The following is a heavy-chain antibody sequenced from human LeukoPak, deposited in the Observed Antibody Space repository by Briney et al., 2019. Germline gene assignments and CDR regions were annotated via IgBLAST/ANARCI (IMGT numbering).Heavy chain of an antibody. D-gene: IGHD3-9*01. CDR3: ARGSYDILTGYYPGGH. V-gene: IGHV3-23*01. Sequence: PGGSLRLSCAASGFTFSTYVMTWVRQAPGKGLQWVSAISARGGGTHYADSVKGRFTISRDNSKNTLFLQMNSLRVEDTAVYYCARGSYDILTGYYPGGHWGQGTLVTVSS. CDR1: GFTFSTYV. CDR2: ISARGGGT. J-gene: IGHJ4*02.